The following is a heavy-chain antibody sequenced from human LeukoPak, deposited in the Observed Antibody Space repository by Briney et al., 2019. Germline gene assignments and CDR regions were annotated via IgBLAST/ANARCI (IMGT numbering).Heavy chain of an antibody. CDR1: GGFITTHH. J-gene: IGHJ4*02. CDR3: TTIKRGNIFGYFDF. CDR2: VFDSGRT. Sequence: SETLSLTCTVSGGFITTHHWNWIRQTPGKGLEWIGYVFDSGRTKENPSLKSRVTLSADTSKNQLSLRLSSVTAADTAVYYCTTIKRGNIFGYFDFWGQGILVTVSS. D-gene: IGHD5-18*01. V-gene: IGHV4-59*11.